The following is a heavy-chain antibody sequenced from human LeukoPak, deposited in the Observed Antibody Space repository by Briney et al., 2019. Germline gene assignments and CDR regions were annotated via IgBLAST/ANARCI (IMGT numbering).Heavy chain of an antibody. CDR1: GFTFSSYN. CDR3: ARVPAARYYFDY. J-gene: IGHJ4*02. CDR2: SRNKANSYTT. D-gene: IGHD2-2*01. V-gene: IGHV3-72*01. Sequence: PGGSLRLSCAASGFTFSSYNMNWVRQAPGKGLEWVGRSRNKANSYTTEYAASVKGRFTISRDDSKNSLYLQLNSLKTEDTAVYYCARVPAARYYFDYWGQGTLVTVSS.